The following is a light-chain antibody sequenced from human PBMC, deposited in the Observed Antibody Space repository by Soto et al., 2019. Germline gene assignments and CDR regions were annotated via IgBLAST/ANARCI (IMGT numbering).Light chain of an antibody. V-gene: IGKV3-11*01. J-gene: IGKJ5*01. CDR3: QQYGSSPSIT. CDR2: DAS. Sequence: EIVLTQSPATLSLSPGETATLSCRASQSVSSYLAWYQQKPGQAPRLLIYDASNRATGIPARFSGSGSGTDFTLTISSLEPEDFAVYYCQQYGSSPSITFGQGTRLEIK. CDR1: QSVSSY.